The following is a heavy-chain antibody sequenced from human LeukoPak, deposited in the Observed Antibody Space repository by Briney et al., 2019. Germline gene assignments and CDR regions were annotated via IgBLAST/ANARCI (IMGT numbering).Heavy chain of an antibody. CDR3: ATYRQVLLPFES. V-gene: IGHV3-23*01. CDR1: GFTFSTFA. CDR2: IFPSGGEI. Sequence: GGSLRLSCAASGFTFSTFAMIWVRQPPGKGLEWVSSIFPSGGEIHYADSVSGRFTISRDNSKSTLSLQMNSLRAEDTAIYYCATYRQVLLPFESWGQGTLVTVSS. D-gene: IGHD2-8*02. J-gene: IGHJ4*02.